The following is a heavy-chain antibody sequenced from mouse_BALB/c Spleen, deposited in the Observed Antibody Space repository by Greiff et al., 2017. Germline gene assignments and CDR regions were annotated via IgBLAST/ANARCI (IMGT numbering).Heavy chain of an antibody. J-gene: IGHJ3*01. Sequence: EVKLVESGAELVKPGASVKLSCTASGFTIKDTYMHWVKQRPEQGLEWIGRIDPANGNTKYDPKFQGKATITADTSSNTAYMQLSSLTSEDTAVYYCARSVTGNWGQGTLVTVSA. V-gene: IGHV14-3*02. CDR2: IDPANGNT. D-gene: IGHD4-1*01. CDR1: GFTIKDTY. CDR3: ARSVTGN.